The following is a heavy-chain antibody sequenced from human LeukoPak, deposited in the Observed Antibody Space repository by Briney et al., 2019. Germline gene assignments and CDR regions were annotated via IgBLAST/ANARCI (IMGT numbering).Heavy chain of an antibody. CDR3: ARDGSYSGSLDY. Sequence: PGGSLRLSCAASGFVFSTYGMHWVRQAPGKGLEWVAVIWDDGSNQYYVDSVRGRFTVSRDNSKNTLYLQMNSLRAEDTAVYYCARDGSYSGSLDYWGQGTLVTVSS. V-gene: IGHV3-33*01. CDR2: IWDDGSNQ. D-gene: IGHD1-26*01. CDR1: GFVFSTYG. J-gene: IGHJ4*02.